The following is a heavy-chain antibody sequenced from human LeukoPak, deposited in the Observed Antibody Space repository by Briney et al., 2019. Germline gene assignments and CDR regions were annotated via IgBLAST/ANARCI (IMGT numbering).Heavy chain of an antibody. J-gene: IGHJ4*02. CDR3: ARVKRFADYFDY. CDR2: ISSSGSTI. Sequence: LSLIRTVSGGSFSDYYMSWIRQAPGKGLEWVSYISSSGSTIYYADSVKGRFTISRDNAKNSLYLQMNSLRAEDTAVYSCARVKRFADYFDYWGQGTLVTVSS. CDR1: GGSFSDYY. D-gene: IGHD3-10*01. V-gene: IGHV3-11*04.